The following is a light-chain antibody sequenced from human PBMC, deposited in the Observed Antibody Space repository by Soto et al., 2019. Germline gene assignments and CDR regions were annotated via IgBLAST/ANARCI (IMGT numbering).Light chain of an antibody. Sequence: QSVLTQPHSVSGSPGQSVTISCTGTSSDVGNYNYVSWYQQHPGKAPKLMIYDVSKRPSGVPDRFSGSKSGNTASLTISGLQAEDEADYYCCSYAGSYTFYVFGTGTKLTVL. CDR2: DVS. J-gene: IGLJ1*01. V-gene: IGLV2-11*01. CDR3: CSYAGSYTFYV. CDR1: SSDVGNYNY.